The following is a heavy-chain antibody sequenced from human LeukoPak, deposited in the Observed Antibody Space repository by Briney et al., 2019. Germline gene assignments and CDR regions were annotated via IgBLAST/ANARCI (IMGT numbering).Heavy chain of an antibody. V-gene: IGHV3-72*01. J-gene: IGHJ4*02. Sequence: GGSLRLSCAVSGFTFSDHFLDWVRQASGKGLEWVGRSRNKAKSYTTEYAAAVKCRFTISRDDSKNSVYLQMNSLKTEDTAVYYCVRVGSVDGSDYLDYWGQGTLVTVSS. CDR3: VRVGSVDGSDYLDY. CDR2: SRNKAKSYTT. D-gene: IGHD3-10*01. CDR1: GFTFSDHF.